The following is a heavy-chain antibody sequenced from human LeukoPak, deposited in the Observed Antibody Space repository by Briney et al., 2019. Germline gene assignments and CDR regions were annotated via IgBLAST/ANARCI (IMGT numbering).Heavy chain of an antibody. J-gene: IGHJ4*02. CDR1: GFSLSTSGVG. CDR3: THSSYGDARFDY. D-gene: IGHD4-17*01. CDR2: IYWDDDK. Sequence: SGPTLVKPTQTLTLTCTFSGFSLSTSGVGVGWIRQPPGKALQWLALIYWDDDKRYRPSLKSRLTITKDTSKNQVVLTMTNMDPVDTATYYCTHSSYGDARFDYWGQGTLVTVSS. V-gene: IGHV2-5*02.